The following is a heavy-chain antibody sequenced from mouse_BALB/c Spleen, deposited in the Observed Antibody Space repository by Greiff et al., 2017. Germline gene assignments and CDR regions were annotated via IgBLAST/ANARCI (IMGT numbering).Heavy chain of an antibody. J-gene: IGHJ2*01. V-gene: IGHV1-80*01. Sequence: QVQLKESGAELVRPGSSVKISCKASGYAFSSYWMNWVKQRPGQGLEWIGQIYPGDGDTNYNGKFKGKATLTADKSSSTAYMQLSSLTSEDSAVYFCARTLITTALFDYWGQGTTLTVSS. CDR2: IYPGDGDT. CDR1: GYAFSSYW. CDR3: ARTLITTALFDY. D-gene: IGHD1-1*01.